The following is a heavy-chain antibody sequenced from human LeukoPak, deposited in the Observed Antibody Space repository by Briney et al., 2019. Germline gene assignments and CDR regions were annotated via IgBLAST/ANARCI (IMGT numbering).Heavy chain of an antibody. J-gene: IGHJ4*02. CDR1: GFTFNNYA. CDR3: AKAPPPYCSGGTCYFDY. V-gene: IGHV3-23*01. Sequence: PGGSLRLSCAASGFTFNNYAMSWVRQAPGKGLQWVSVISGSGGSTYYADSVKGRFTISRDNSKNTLYLQMNSLRAEDTAVYYCAKAPPPYCSGGTCYFDYWGQGTLVTVSS. CDR2: ISGSGGST. D-gene: IGHD2-15*01.